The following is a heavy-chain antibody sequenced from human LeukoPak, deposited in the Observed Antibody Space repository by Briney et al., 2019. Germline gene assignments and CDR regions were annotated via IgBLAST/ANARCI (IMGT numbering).Heavy chain of an antibody. J-gene: IGHJ6*04. CDR2: ISSSSSYI. V-gene: IGHV3-21*01. Sequence: GGTLRLFCGASGFTLSSYCMNWVRQASGKGLEWVSSISSSSSYIYYADSVKGRFTISRDNAKNSLYLQMNSLRAEDTAVYYCARGITGSMDVWGKGTTVTVSS. CDR1: GFTLSSYC. D-gene: IGHD1-20*01. CDR3: ARGITGSMDV.